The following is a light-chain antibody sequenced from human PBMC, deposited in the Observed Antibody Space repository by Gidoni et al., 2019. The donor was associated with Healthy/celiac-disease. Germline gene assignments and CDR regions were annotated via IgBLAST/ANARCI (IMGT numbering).Light chain of an antibody. V-gene: IGKV3-11*01. CDR2: DAS. J-gene: IGKJ4*01. CDR1: QSVSSY. Sequence: EIVLTQSPATLSLSPGERATLSCRASQSVSSYLAWYQQKPGQAPRLLIYDASNRAAGIPARFSGSASTTDFPLTISSLAPEDFAVYCCQQRSNWLTFGGGTKVEIK. CDR3: QQRSNWLT.